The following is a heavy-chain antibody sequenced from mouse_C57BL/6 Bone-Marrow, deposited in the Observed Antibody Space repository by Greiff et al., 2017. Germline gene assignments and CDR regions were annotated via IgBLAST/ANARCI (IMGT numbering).Heavy chain of an antibody. V-gene: IGHV14-4*01. CDR1: GFNFKDDY. CDR2: IDPENGDT. CDR3: TTEEY. Sequence: EVQLQQSGAELVRPGASVKLSCTASGFNFKDDYMHWVKQRPEQGLEWIGWIDPENGDTEYTSKFKGKATLTADTSSNTAYLQLSSLTSEDTAVXCCTTEEYWGQGTTVTVSS. J-gene: IGHJ2*01.